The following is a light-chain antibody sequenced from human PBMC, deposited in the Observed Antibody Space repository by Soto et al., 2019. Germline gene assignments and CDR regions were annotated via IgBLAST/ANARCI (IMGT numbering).Light chain of an antibody. Sequence: QSVLTQPPSVSGSPGQSVTISCTGPSSDIGSYNRVSWYQQSPGTAPKLMIYEVSNRPSGVPDRFSGSKSGNTASLTISGLQAEDEAEYYCSLYTSTFIVFGGGTKLTVL. V-gene: IGLV2-18*01. CDR2: EVS. J-gene: IGLJ2*01. CDR3: SLYTSTFIV. CDR1: SSDIGSYNR.